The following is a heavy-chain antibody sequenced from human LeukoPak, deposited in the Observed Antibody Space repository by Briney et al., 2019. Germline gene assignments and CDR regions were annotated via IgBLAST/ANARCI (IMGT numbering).Heavy chain of an antibody. J-gene: IGHJ5*02. CDR2: ISSSSSYI. D-gene: IGHD3-9*01. CDR1: GFTFSSYS. V-gene: IGHV3-21*01. CDR3: ARVGGVEVLRYFDWLSRSENWFDP. Sequence: PGGSLRLSCAASGFTFSSYSMNWVRQAPGKGLEWVSSISSSSSYIYYADSVKGRFTISRDNAKNSLYLQMNSLRAEDTAVYYCARVGGVEVLRYFDWLSRSENWFDPWGQGTLVTVSS.